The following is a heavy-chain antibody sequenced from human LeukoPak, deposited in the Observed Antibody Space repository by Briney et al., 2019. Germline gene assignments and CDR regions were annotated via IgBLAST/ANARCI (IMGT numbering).Heavy chain of an antibody. CDR1: GFTLSNYW. CDR3: ARDGILGSHDS. CDR2: ITSDGSGT. V-gene: IGHV3-74*01. Sequence: GGSLRLSCAASGFTLSNYWMPWVRQAPGKGLVWVSHITSDGSGTSYADSVKGRFTISRDIPKNTLYLQMNSLRAEGTAIYYCARDGILGSHDSWGQGTLVTVSS. J-gene: IGHJ4*02. D-gene: IGHD2-15*01.